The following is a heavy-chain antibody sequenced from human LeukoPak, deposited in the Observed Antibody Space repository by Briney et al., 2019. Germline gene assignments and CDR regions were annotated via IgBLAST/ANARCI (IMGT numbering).Heavy chain of an antibody. CDR2: ISWNSGSI. CDR1: GFTFDDYA. J-gene: IGHJ4*02. D-gene: IGHD6-19*01. Sequence: PGGSLRLSCAASGFTFDDYAMHWVRQAPGKGLEWVSGISWNSGSIGYADSVKGRFTISRDNAKSSLYLQMNSLRAEDMALYYCAKGTGGYSSGGYFDYWGQGTLVTVSS. V-gene: IGHV3-9*03. CDR3: AKGTGGYSSGGYFDY.